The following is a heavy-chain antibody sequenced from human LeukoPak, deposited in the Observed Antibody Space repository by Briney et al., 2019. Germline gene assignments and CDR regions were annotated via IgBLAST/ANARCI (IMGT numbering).Heavy chain of an antibody. Sequence: ASVKVSCEASGYTFTAYHMHWVRQAPGHGLEWMGWINPRTGGTNYAQKFQGRVTMTRDTSISTAYMELSRLRADDTAVFYCARGYDNSAAEHWGPGTLVTVSS. CDR3: ARGYDNSAAEH. D-gene: IGHD3-22*01. V-gene: IGHV1-2*02. J-gene: IGHJ4*01. CDR1: GYTFTAYH. CDR2: INPRTGGT.